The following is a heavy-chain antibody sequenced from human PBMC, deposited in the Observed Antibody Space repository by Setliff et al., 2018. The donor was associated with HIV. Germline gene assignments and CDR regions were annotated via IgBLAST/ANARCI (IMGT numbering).Heavy chain of an antibody. J-gene: IGHJ4*02. CDR3: ARDPLGYNWRRYFDF. D-gene: IGHD3-16*01. CDR1: GGSFSGYY. CDR2: MNHRGVI. Sequence: SETLSLTCTVYGGSFSGYYWTWIRQPPGKGLEFIGEMNHRGVIKYLSSLKSRVTMAVDTSKKQFSLKLKSVTAADTAVYYCARDPLGYNWRRYFDFWGQGAVVTVSS. V-gene: IGHV4-34*01.